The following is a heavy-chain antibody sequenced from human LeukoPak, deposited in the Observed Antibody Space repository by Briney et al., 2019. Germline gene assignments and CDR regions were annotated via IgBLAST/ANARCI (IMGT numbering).Heavy chain of an antibody. CDR1: GFPLRSYA. D-gene: IGHD3-10*01. J-gene: IGHJ4*02. CDR3: AKMTDSTADSSGTFDS. Sequence: GGSLRLSCAASGFPLRSYAMGWVRQAPGKGLGWVSAITVTGDKTYDADSVKGRFTISRDNSTKTLYLHMRRLRAEDTALFYCAKMTDSTADSSGTFDSWGQGTLVTVSS. V-gene: IGHV3-23*01. CDR2: ITVTGDKT.